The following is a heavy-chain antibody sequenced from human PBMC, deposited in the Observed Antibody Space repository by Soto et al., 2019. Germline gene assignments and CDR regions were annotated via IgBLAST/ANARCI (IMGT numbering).Heavy chain of an antibody. CDR2: IKTKGEGVAT. CDR3: TTGSVEGV. J-gene: IGHJ6*02. CDR1: GLHISNAW. D-gene: IGHD2-15*01. Sequence: EVQLVESGGGFIQPGGSLRLSCAASGLHISNAWMNWVRQAPWKGLELVGRIKTKGEGVATYYAASVKVRFTVSRDDSKNTLHLQMNSLKTEDTAVYYGTTGSVEGVLGQGTTVTVSS. V-gene: IGHV3-15*07.